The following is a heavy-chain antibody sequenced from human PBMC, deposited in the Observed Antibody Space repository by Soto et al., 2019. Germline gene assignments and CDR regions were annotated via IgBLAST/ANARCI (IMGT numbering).Heavy chain of an antibody. Sequence: PSETLSLTCTVSGTSIRSTYWSWIRQSPGTGQEWIGYIYYSGTTNYNPSLNNRVTISVDTSKNQLSLNLTSVTAADTAVYSSAKTPFSLTLGTVLHYFDSWGQGTLVTVSA. CDR3: AKTPFSLTLGTVLHYFDS. V-gene: IGHV4-59*01. CDR1: GTSIRSTY. J-gene: IGHJ4*02. D-gene: IGHD3-9*01. CDR2: IYYSGTT.